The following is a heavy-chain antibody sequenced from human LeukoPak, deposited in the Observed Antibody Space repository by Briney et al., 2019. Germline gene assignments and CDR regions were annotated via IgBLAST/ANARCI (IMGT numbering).Heavy chain of an antibody. CDR3: ARGTPVGYCSSTSCLVPWFDP. Sequence: ASVKVSCKASGGTFGSYAISWVRQAPGQGLEWMGGIIPIFGTANYAQKFQGRVTITTDESTSTAYMELSSLRSEDTAVYYCARGTPVGYCSSTSCLVPWFDPWGQGTLVTVSS. CDR1: GGTFGSYA. D-gene: IGHD2-2*01. CDR2: IIPIFGTA. J-gene: IGHJ5*02. V-gene: IGHV1-69*05.